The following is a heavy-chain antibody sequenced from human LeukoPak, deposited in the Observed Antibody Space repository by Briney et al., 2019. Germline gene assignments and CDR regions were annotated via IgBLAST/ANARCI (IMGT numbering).Heavy chain of an antibody. CDR3: ARVNGYYDLVVGC. Sequence: SETLSLTCAVSGGSISSGGYYWSWIRQRPGKGLEWIGYIYNTGSAHDNPSLKSRVNISVDTSQNHFSLKLISVTVGDTVLYYWARVNGYYDLVVGCWGRGTLVTVSS. J-gene: IGHJ4*02. CDR1: GGSISSGGYY. D-gene: IGHD3-9*01. CDR2: IYNTGSA. V-gene: IGHV4-31*11.